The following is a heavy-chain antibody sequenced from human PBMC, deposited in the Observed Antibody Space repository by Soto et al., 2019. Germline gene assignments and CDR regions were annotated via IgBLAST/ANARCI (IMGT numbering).Heavy chain of an antibody. D-gene: IGHD3-10*01. CDR2: IYYSGST. CDR3: ARHASIMVRGVIITYNWFDP. J-gene: IGHJ5*02. V-gene: IGHV4-39*01. Sequence: PETLSPTCTVSGGPIISSRYYWGWIRQPQGKGLEWIGSIYYSGSTYYNPSLKSRVTISVDTSKNQFSLKLSSVTAADTAVYYCARHASIMVRGVIITYNWFDPWGQGTLLTVS. CDR1: GGPIISSRYY.